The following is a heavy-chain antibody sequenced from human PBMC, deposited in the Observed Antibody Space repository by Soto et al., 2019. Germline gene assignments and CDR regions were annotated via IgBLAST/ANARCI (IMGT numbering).Heavy chain of an antibody. CDR2: ISHSGTS. CDR1: GCSITSGYY. V-gene: IGHV4-38-2*02. D-gene: IGHD3-10*01. Sequence: ERLCRTGPISGCSITSGYYWSWIRTAPGKGLEWIVSISHSGTSSYNPSPSIRVTIAMDTSNNPFSLKLKSLTPTDTAVSYCARASGCHSGCGHWSDPWGQGTLVTVYS. CDR3: ARASGCHSGCGHWSDP. J-gene: IGHJ5*02.